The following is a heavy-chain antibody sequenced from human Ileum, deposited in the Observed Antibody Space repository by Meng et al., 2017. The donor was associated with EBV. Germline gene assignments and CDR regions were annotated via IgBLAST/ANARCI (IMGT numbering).Heavy chain of an antibody. CDR3: ARKFSVVGSTDGWFDP. D-gene: IGHD2-8*01. CDR1: GESIISNYW. V-gene: IGHV4-4*02. CDR2: IYYNTNT. Sequence: QLHESCPGLVQPSGTLSLTCAVSGESIISNYWWSWVRQPPGKGLEWIGEIYYNTNTNYNPSLKGRVTMSVDTSQNQFSLTLSSVTAADTAVYFCARKFSVVGSTDGWFDPWGQGTLVTVS. J-gene: IGHJ5*02.